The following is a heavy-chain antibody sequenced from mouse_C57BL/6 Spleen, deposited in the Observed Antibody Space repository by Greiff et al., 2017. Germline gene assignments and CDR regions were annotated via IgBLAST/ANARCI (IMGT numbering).Heavy chain of an antibody. Sequence: VKPGASVKMSCKASGYTFTSYWITWVKQRPGQGLEWIGDIYPGSGSTNYNEKFKSKATLTVDTSSSTAYMQLSSLTSEDSAVYYCARSYYYGSRVYYYAMDYWGQGTSVTVSS. CDR2: IYPGSGST. D-gene: IGHD1-1*01. J-gene: IGHJ4*01. CDR1: GYTFTSYW. V-gene: IGHV1-55*01. CDR3: ARSYYYGSRVYYYAMDY.